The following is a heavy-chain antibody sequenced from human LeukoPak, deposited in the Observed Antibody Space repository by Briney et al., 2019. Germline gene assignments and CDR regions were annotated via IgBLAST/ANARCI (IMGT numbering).Heavy chain of an antibody. CDR3: AKGAGYGGYTYVAN. V-gene: IGHV3-23*01. J-gene: IGHJ4*02. CDR2: ISGSGGSK. Sequence: GGSLRLSCAASAFTFSSYSMIWVRQAPGKGLEGVSGISGSGGSKYYSDSAKGRFSISRDNSNNKLHLQMNTLRAEDTAVYYCAKGAGYGGYTYVANWGEGALVSVSS. CDR1: AFTFSSYS. D-gene: IGHD5-18*01.